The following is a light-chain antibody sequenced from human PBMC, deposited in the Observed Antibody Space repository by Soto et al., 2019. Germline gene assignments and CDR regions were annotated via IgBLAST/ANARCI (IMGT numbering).Light chain of an antibody. J-gene: IGKJ2*01. V-gene: IGKV1-5*01. CDR3: QQYDTYSYT. CDR2: DAS. Sequence: DIQMTQSPSTLSASIGDRVTITCRDSQSINSWLAWYQQKPGKAPKLLIYDASNLASGVPSRFSGSGSGTEFTLVISSLQPGDFATYYCQQYDTYSYTFGQGTKLEI. CDR1: QSINSW.